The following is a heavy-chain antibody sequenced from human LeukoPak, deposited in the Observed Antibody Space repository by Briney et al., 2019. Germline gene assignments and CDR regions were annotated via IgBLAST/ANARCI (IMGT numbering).Heavy chain of an antibody. CDR2: FDPEDGET. CDR1: GYTLTELS. Sequence: ASVKVPCKVSGYTLTELSMHWVRQAPGKGLEWMGGFDPEDGETIYAQKFQGRVTMTEDTSTDTAYMELSSLGSEDTAVYYCATSDMGYYYDSSGYYYFDYWGQGTLVTVSS. D-gene: IGHD3-22*01. CDR3: ATSDMGYYYDSSGYYYFDY. J-gene: IGHJ4*02. V-gene: IGHV1-24*01.